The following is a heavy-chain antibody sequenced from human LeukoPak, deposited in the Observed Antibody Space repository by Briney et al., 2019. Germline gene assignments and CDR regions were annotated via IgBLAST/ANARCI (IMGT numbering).Heavy chain of an antibody. J-gene: IGHJ6*02. CDR2: ISGSGGST. CDR3: AKDREDIVVVPAARRAYYYGMDV. CDR1: GFTFSSYA. V-gene: IGHV3-23*01. D-gene: IGHD2-2*01. Sequence: PGGSLRLSCAASGFTFSSYAMSWVRQAPGKGLEWVSAISGSGGSTYYADSVKGRFTISRDNSKNTLYLQMNSLRAEDTAVYYCAKDREDIVVVPAARRAYYYGMDVWGQGTTVTVSS.